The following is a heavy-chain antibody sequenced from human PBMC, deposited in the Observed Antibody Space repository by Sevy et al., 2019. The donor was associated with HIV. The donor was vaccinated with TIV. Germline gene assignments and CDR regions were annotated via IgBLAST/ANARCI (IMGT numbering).Heavy chain of an antibody. D-gene: IGHD3-3*01. Sequence: GSLRLSCAASGFTFDSYAMHWVRQVAGKGLEWVSTISGSGYATYYADSVKGRFIISRDTSRNTLYLQMNSLRVEDSAVYFCAKDRVTVFGVVVTFDSWGQGTLVTVS. CDR3: AKDRVTVFGVVVTFDS. J-gene: IGHJ4*02. CDR1: GFTFDSYA. CDR2: ISGSGYAT. V-gene: IGHV3-23*01.